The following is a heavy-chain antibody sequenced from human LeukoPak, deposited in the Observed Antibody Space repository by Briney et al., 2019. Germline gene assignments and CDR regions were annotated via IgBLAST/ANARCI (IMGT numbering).Heavy chain of an antibody. CDR1: GGSSSGYY. CDR3: ARGSPPYYYGSGSRRHFDL. Sequence: SETLSLTCAVYGGSSSGYYWSWIRQPPGKGLEWIGEINHSGSTNYNPSLKSRVTISVDTSKNQFSLKLSSVTAADTAVYYCARGSPPYYYGSGSRRHFDLWGRGTLVTVSS. J-gene: IGHJ2*01. CDR2: INHSGST. V-gene: IGHV4-34*01. D-gene: IGHD3-10*01.